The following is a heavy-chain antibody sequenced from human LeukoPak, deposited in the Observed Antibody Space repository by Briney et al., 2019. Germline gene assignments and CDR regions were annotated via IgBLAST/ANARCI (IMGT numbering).Heavy chain of an antibody. D-gene: IGHD4-23*01. V-gene: IGHV3-23*01. CDR1: GFTFSTYA. Sequence: GGSLRLSCAGSGFTFSTYAMSWVRQAPGTGLEWVSGISDSGDGTYYADSVKGRFTISIDNSKNTLYLQMNSLRAENTAVYYCANARWYLDYWGQGTLVTVSS. CDR2: ISDSGDGT. J-gene: IGHJ4*02. CDR3: ANARWYLDY.